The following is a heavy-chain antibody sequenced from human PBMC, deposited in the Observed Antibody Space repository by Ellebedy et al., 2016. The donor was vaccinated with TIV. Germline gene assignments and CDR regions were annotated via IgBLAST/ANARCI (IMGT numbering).Heavy chain of an antibody. CDR3: ARDLSFYGSGSYFDY. J-gene: IGHJ4*02. V-gene: IGHV3-30*03. CDR2: ISYRGTNE. D-gene: IGHD3-10*01. Sequence: GESLKISCVDSGLTFSRYWMSLVRQTPGKGLEWVASISYRGTNEDYSDSVRGRFIISRDNSKNTVYLQMNSLSPEDTAVYYCARDLSFYGSGSYFDYWGQGTLVTVS. CDR1: GLTFSRYW.